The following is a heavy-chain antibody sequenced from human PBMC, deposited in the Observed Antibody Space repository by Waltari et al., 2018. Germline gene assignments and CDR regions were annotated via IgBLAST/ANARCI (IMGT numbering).Heavy chain of an antibody. CDR1: GFSVRNSY. V-gene: IGHV3-53*02. J-gene: IGHJ3*02. Sequence: EVQLVETGGGLIQPGGSLGLSCVVSGFSVRNSYLTWVRQGAGTEVGWYSSIYDSGSTYYADTVKGRISIARDFCENTRYLQMTSLRAEDTAAYYCARVSRDDASTCYGIVAFDMWGQGTLVTVSS. CDR3: ARVSRDDASTCYGIVAFDM. D-gene: IGHD2-15*01. CDR2: IYDSGST.